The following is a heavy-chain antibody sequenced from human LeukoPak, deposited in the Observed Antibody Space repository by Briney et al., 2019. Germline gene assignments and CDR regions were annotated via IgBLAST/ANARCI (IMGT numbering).Heavy chain of an antibody. Sequence: GRSLRLSCAASGFTFSSYGMHWVRQAPGKGLEWVAVIWYDGSNKYYADSVKGRFTISRDNSKNTLYLQMSSLRAEDTAVYYCAGEAVYYDSSGYYFDYWGQGTLVTVSS. D-gene: IGHD3-22*01. CDR3: AGEAVYYDSSGYYFDY. CDR1: GFTFSSYG. V-gene: IGHV3-33*01. CDR2: IWYDGSNK. J-gene: IGHJ4*02.